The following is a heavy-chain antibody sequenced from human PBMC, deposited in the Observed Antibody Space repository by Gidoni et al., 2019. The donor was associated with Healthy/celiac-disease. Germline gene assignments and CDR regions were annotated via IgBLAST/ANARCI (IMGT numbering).Heavy chain of an antibody. CDR2: IWYDGSNK. Sequence: QVQLVESGGGVVQPGRSLRLSCAASGFTFSSYGMHWVRQAPGKGLEGVAVIWYDGSNKYYADSVKGRFTISRDNSKNTLYLQMNSLRAEDTAVYYCARDHARYYYFDYWGQGTLVTVSS. J-gene: IGHJ4*02. CDR1: GFTFSSYG. D-gene: IGHD3-16*02. V-gene: IGHV3-33*01. CDR3: ARDHARYYYFDY.